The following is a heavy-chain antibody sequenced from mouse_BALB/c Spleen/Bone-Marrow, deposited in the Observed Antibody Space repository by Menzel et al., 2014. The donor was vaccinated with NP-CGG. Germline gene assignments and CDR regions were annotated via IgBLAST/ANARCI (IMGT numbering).Heavy chain of an antibody. CDR2: IRSKANGYTT. J-gene: IGHJ2*01. D-gene: IGHD6-1*01. Sequence: EVQLVESGGGLVQPGGSLRLSCTTSGFTFTNYFMTWVRQPPGKALEWLGFIRSKANGYTTEYNPSVKGRFTISRDNSQGIFYLQMNTLRAEDSAIYYCARDYNGYFDFWGQGTTLTVSS. CDR3: ARDYNGYFDF. CDR1: GFTFTNYF. V-gene: IGHV7-3*02.